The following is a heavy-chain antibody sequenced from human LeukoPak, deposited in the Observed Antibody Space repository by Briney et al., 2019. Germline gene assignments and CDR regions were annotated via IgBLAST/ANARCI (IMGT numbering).Heavy chain of an antibody. CDR3: ATDGMVRGPDAWFDS. CDR2: IYSRGST. J-gene: IGHJ5*01. Sequence: SETLSLTCTVSGYSISSGYYWGWIRQPPGKGLEWIGRIYSRGSTNYSPSLKSRVTMSVDTSKNQFSLKLSSVTAADTAVYYCATDGMVRGPDAWFDSWGQGTLVSVSS. V-gene: IGHV4-38-2*02. CDR1: GYSISSGYY. D-gene: IGHD3-10*01.